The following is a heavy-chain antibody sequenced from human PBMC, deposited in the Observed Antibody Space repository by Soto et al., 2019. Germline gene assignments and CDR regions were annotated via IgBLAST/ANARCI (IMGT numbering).Heavy chain of an antibody. J-gene: IGHJ6*03. Sequence: SETLSLTCTVSGGSISSYYWSWIRQPPGKGLEWIGYIYYSGSTNYNPSLKSRVTISVDTSKNQFSLKLSSVTAADTAVYYCARDGIASLPTLWFGDYYYYYMDVWGKGTTVTVSS. V-gene: IGHV4-59*01. D-gene: IGHD3-10*01. CDR2: IYYSGST. CDR1: GGSISSYY. CDR3: ARDGIASLPTLWFGDYYYYYMDV.